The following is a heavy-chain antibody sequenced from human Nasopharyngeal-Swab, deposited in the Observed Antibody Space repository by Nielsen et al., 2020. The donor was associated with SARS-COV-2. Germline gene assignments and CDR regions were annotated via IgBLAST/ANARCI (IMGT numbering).Heavy chain of an antibody. CDR2: IYSRGET. J-gene: IGHJ4*02. CDR3: ARMDFIASRDY. CDR1: GFSVSYNY. Sequence: GGSLRLSCEVSGFSVSYNYISWVRQAPGKGLEWVAVIYSRGETHYTDSVRGRFTISRDNSKNMVNLKLNSLRAEDTAVYYCARMDFIASRDYWGQGTLVTVSA. D-gene: IGHD6-13*01. V-gene: IGHV3-53*01.